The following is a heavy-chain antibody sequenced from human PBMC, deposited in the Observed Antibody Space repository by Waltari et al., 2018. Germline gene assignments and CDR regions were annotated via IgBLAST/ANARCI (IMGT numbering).Heavy chain of an antibody. V-gene: IGHV3-30*02. CDR3: AKDPGAIHLGELSWFDP. J-gene: IGHJ5*02. D-gene: IGHD3-16*02. CDR1: GFTFSRYG. Sequence: QVQLVESGGGVVQPGGSLRLSCAASGFTFSRYGMHWVGPGPGKGLEWVAFIRYDGSNKYYADSMKGRFTISRDNSKNTLYLQMNSLRAEDTAVYYCAKDPGAIHLGELSWFDPWGQGTLVTVSS. CDR2: IRYDGSNK.